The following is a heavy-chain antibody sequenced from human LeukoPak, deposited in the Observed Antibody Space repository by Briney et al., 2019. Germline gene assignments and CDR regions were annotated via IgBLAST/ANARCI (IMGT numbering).Heavy chain of an antibody. CDR1: GYTFTSYG. CDR2: ISAYNGNT. J-gene: IGHJ4*02. CDR3: AREGYYYDSSGIVY. V-gene: IGHV1-18*01. D-gene: IGHD3-22*01. Sequence: ASVKVSCKASGYTFTSYGISWVRQAPGQGLEWMGWISAYNGNTNYAQKLQGRVTMTTDTSTSTAYMELRSLRSDDTAVYYCAREGYYYDSSGIVYWGQGTLVTVSS.